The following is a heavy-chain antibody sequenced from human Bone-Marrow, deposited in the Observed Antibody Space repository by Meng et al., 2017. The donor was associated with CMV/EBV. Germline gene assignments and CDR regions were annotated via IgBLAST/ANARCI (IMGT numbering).Heavy chain of an antibody. J-gene: IGHJ3*02. D-gene: IGHD3-22*01. Sequence: GESLKISCAASGFTFSSYAMHWVRQSPGKGLEWVAVISFDGTIKYYADSVKGRFTISRDNSKNTLYLQMNSLRAEDTAVYYCAKGGSRITMIVVVMDDAFDIWGQGTMVTVSS. CDR3: AKGGSRITMIVVVMDDAFDI. CDR2: ISFDGTIK. V-gene: IGHV3-30-3*01. CDR1: GFTFSSYA.